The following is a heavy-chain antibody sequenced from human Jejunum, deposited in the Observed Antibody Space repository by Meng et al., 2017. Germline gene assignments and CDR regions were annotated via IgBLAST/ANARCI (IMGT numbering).Heavy chain of an antibody. D-gene: IGHD2/OR15-2a*01. Sequence: GESLKISCVASGIILSGFWVHWVRQVPGKGLVWVARINSDGSITEYADSVKGRFTLSRDNAKNTASLQMNSLRVDDTAVYYCARDLQKYCKWGQGTLVTVSS. V-gene: IGHV3-74*01. CDR1: GIILSGFW. J-gene: IGHJ4*02. CDR3: ARDLQKYCK. CDR2: INSDGSIT.